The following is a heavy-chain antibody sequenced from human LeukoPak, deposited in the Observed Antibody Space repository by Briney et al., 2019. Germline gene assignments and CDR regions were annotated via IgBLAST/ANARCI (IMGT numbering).Heavy chain of an antibody. V-gene: IGHV3-48*03. D-gene: IGHD1-26*01. J-gene: IGHJ5*02. CDR1: GFTFSSYE. CDR3: ASLIAGGRGAENWFDP. Sequence: GGSLRLSCAASGFTFSSYEMNWVRQAPGKGLEWVSYISSSGSTVYYADSVKGRFTISRDNAKNSLYLQMNSLRAEDTAVCYCASLIAGGRGAENWFDPWGQGTLVTVSS. CDR2: ISSSGSTV.